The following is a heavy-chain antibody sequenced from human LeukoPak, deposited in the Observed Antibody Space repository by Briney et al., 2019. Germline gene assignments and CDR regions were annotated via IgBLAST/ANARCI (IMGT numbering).Heavy chain of an antibody. Sequence: SETLSLTCAVSGVSISSSNWWSWVRQPPGKGLEWIGEIYHSGSTNYNPSLKSRVTISVDKSKNQFSLKLSSVTAADTAVYYCAKEKTVPRWQSWGQGTLVTVSS. CDR1: GVSISSSNW. J-gene: IGHJ4*02. D-gene: IGHD1-14*01. CDR2: IYHSGST. CDR3: AKEKTVPRWQS. V-gene: IGHV4-4*02.